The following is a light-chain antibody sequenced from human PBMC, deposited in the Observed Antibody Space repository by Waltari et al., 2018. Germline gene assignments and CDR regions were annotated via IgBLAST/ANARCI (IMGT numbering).Light chain of an antibody. Sequence: QSVLTQPPSTSGTPGQRVTISCSGSSSNIGTSVVNWYQQFPGSAPNLLIYSNNQRPSGVPDRFSGSRSGTSASLAIRGLQSEDEADYFCAAWDVSLNAWVFGGGTMVSVL. CDR3: AAWDVSLNAWV. CDR1: SSNIGTSV. CDR2: SNN. J-gene: IGLJ3*02. V-gene: IGLV1-44*01.